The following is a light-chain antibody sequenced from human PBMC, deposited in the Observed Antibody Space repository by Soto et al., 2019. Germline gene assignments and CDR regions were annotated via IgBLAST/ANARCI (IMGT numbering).Light chain of an antibody. Sequence: DIVMTQFPVTLSVSPGEIATLSCRASQTIYGKLAWYHQKVGQTPRLIIFGASTRPTGIPARFSASKSGPEFTLTISSLQTEDFTVYACHQYNKWSPTSGGGTKVDI. CDR2: GAS. CDR1: QTIYGK. V-gene: IGKV3-15*01. J-gene: IGKJ4*01. CDR3: HQYNKWSPT.